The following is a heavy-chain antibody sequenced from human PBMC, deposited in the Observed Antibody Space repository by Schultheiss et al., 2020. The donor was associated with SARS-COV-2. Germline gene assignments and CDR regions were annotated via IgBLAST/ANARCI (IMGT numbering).Heavy chain of an antibody. CDR1: GFSLSTSGVG. J-gene: IGHJ6*02. V-gene: IGHV2-5*02. Sequence: SGPTLVKPTQTLTLTCTFSGFSLSTSGVGVGWIRQPPGKPLEWLALIYWDDDKRYSPSLKSRLTITKDTSKNQVVLTMTNMDPVDTATYYCAHTSHMYYYYGMDVWGQGTTVTVSS. D-gene: IGHD2-21*01. CDR3: AHTSHMYYYYGMDV. CDR2: IYWDDDK.